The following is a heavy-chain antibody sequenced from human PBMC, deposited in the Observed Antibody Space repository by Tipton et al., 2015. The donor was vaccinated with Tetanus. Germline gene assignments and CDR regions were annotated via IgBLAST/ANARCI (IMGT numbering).Heavy chain of an antibody. D-gene: IGHD2-2*01. J-gene: IGHJ4*02. Sequence: TLSLTCTVSGDSVSGYYWSWIRQPPGKGLEWIGFVSSSGNSNYSPSLTGRVSMSLDTSKQQFSLSLTSATAADTAVYYCARGWSECSSWSCSPFDSWGQGTLVTVSS. CDR2: VSSSGNS. CDR3: ARGWSECSSWSCSPFDS. V-gene: IGHV4-59*02. CDR1: GDSVSGYY.